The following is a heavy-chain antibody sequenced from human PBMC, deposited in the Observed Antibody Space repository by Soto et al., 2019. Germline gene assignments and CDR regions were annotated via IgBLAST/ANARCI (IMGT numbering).Heavy chain of an antibody. CDR3: ARIRRKNHYHYYGMAV. V-gene: IGHV2-70*01. CDR1: GFSLSTSGMC. CDR2: IDWDDDK. Sequence: SGPTLVNPTQTLTLTCTFSGFSLSTSGMCVSWIRQPPGKALEWLALIDWDDDKYYSTSLRTRLTISKDTSKNQVVLTMTNMDPVDTATYYCARIRRKNHYHYYGMAVWGQGTTVTVSS. J-gene: IGHJ6*02.